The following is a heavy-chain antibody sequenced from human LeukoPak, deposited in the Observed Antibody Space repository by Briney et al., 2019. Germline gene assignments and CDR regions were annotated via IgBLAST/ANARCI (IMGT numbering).Heavy chain of an antibody. D-gene: IGHD6-19*01. CDR3: AKNRYSSGWYDY. J-gene: IGHJ4*02. Sequence: GGSLRLSCAASGFTFSSYAMSWVRQAPGKGLEWVSAISVSGGSTYYADSVKGRFTISKDNSKNTLYLQMNSLRAEDTAVYYCAKNRYSSGWYDYWGRGTLVTVSS. CDR1: GFTFSSYA. V-gene: IGHV3-23*01. CDR2: ISVSGGST.